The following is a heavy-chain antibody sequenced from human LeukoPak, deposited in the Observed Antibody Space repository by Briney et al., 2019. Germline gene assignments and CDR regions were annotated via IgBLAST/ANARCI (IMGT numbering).Heavy chain of an antibody. V-gene: IGHV3-53*01. Sequence: QPGGSLRLSCAASGFTVSSIHMVWVRQAPGKGLEWVSVTYTGGNSYYADSVKGRFIISRDISKNTLYLQMNSLRAEDSALYYCARGGRGSAAVVAPRSFDIWGQGTMVTVSP. CDR1: GFTVSSIH. J-gene: IGHJ3*02. CDR2: TYTGGNS. D-gene: IGHD3-22*01. CDR3: ARGGRGSAAVVAPRSFDI.